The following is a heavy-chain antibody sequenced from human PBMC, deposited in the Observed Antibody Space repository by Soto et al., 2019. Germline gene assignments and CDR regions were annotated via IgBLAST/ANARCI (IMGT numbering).Heavy chain of an antibody. J-gene: IGHJ6*02. V-gene: IGHV3-30*18. D-gene: IGHD1-26*01. Sequence: GGSLRLSCAASGFTFSSYGMHWVRQAPGKGLEWVAVISYDGSNKYYADSVKGRFTISRDNSKNTLYLQMNSLRAEDAAVYYCAKDVVVGATTGLGDYYYYYGMDVWGQGTTVTVSS. CDR1: GFTFSSYG. CDR3: AKDVVVGATTGLGDYYYYYGMDV. CDR2: ISYDGSNK.